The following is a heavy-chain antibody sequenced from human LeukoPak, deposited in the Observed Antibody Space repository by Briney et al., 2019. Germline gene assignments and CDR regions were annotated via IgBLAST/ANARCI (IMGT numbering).Heavy chain of an antibody. CDR2: INWNGGST. D-gene: IGHD3-10*02. J-gene: IGHJ6*04. Sequence: PGGSLRLSCAASGFTFDDYAMHWVRHTPGKGLEWVSGINWNGGSTGYADSVKGRFTISRDNAKNSLYLQMNSLRAEDTAVYYCAELGITMIGGVWGKGTTVTISS. CDR1: GFTFDDYA. CDR3: AELGITMIGGV. V-gene: IGHV3-20*04.